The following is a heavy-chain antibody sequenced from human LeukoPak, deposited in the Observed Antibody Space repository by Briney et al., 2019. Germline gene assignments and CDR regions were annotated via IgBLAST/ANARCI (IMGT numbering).Heavy chain of an antibody. Sequence: ASVKVSCQPSVYALTTHDINWVRQATGQGLEWLGWMNPNSGKTGYAQKFQGRVSMTRDTSISTAYMELSSLRSEDTAVYYCARNVASTGYFVYWGQGTLVTVSS. D-gene: IGHD2-21*01. CDR3: ARNVASTGYFVY. V-gene: IGHV1-8*01. CDR2: MNPNSGKT. J-gene: IGHJ4*02. CDR1: VYALTTHD.